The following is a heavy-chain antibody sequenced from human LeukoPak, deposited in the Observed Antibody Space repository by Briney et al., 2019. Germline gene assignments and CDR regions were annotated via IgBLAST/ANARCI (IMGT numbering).Heavy chain of an antibody. CDR3: AREPPGY. CDR2: IYTNGGA. Sequence: SETLSLTCTVSGASISSYYWNWIRQPAGKGLEWIGRIYTNGGASYNPSLKSRVTISIDASKNQFSLKLSSVTAADTAVYYCAREPPGYWGQGILVTVSS. J-gene: IGHJ4*02. CDR1: GASISSYY. V-gene: IGHV4-4*07.